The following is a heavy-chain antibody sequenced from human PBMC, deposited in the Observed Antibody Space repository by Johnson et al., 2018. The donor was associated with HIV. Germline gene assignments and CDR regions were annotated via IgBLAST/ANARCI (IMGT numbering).Heavy chain of an antibody. V-gene: IGHV3-30-3*01. CDR1: GFTFSDYY. CDR3: ARAGQQWLADAFDI. D-gene: IGHD6-19*01. J-gene: IGHJ3*02. CDR2: ISYDGSNK. Sequence: QVQLVESGGGLVQPVRSLRLSCAASGFTFSDYYMSWIRQAPGKGLEWVAVISYDGSNKYYADSVKGRFTISRDNSKNTLYLQMNSLRAEDTAVYYCARAGQQWLADAFDIWGQGTMVTVSS.